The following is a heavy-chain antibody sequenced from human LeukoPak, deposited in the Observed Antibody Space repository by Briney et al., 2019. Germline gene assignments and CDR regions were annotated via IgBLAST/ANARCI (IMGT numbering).Heavy chain of an antibody. CDR2: IGTVGDT. CDR1: GFTFSNYD. CDR3: AREMGDKYSSSWALDL. D-gene: IGHD6-13*01. Sequence: GGSLRLSCAASGFTFSNYDMHWVRQATGKGLEWVSAIGTVGDTYYPGSVKGRFTISRDNAKNSLYLQMNSLRAGDTAVYYCAREMGDKYSSSWALDLWGRGTLVTVSS. V-gene: IGHV3-13*01. J-gene: IGHJ2*01.